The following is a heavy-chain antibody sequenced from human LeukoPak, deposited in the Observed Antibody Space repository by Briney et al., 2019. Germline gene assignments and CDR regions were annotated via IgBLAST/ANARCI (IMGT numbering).Heavy chain of an antibody. CDR3: ARVSEDDSTNFDY. CDR2: IYTSGNT. J-gene: IGHJ4*02. V-gene: IGHV4-59*10. CDR1: GGSFSGYY. D-gene: IGHD2/OR15-2a*01. Sequence: SETLSLTCAVYGGSFSGYYWSWIRQTAGKGLEWIGRIYTSGNTNYNPSLKSRVTMSVNTSKNQFSLKLNSVTAADTAVYYCARVSEDDSTNFDYWGQGTLVTVSS.